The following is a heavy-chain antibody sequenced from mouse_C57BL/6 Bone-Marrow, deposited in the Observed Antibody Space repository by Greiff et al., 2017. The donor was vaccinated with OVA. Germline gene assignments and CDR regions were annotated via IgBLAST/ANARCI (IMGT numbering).Heavy chain of an antibody. V-gene: IGHV2-9-1*01. J-gene: IGHJ4*01. CDR1: GFSLTSYA. Sequence: VKLMESGPGLVAPSQSLSITCTVSGFSLTSYAISWVRQPPGNGLEWLGVILPGGGTNYNSALNSRLSISKDNSNCQAFLKMNSLQTNDTARYYSAREDYSDAMHNGGQGTSVTVSS. D-gene: IGHD2-13*01. CDR2: ILPGGGT. CDR3: AREDYSDAMHN.